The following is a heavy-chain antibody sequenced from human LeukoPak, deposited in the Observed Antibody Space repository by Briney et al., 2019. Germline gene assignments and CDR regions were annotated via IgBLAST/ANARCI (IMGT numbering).Heavy chain of an antibody. CDR3: AKRPGPYCSTTICYSDY. J-gene: IGHJ4*02. CDR2: IWYDGSNK. V-gene: IGHV3-33*06. CDR1: GFTFSSYG. Sequence: GRSLRLSCAASGFTFSSYGMHWVRQAPGKGLEWVAVIWYDGSNKYYADSVKGRFTISRDNSKNTLYLQMNSLRDEDTAIYYCAKRPGPYCSTTICYSDYWGQGTLVTVSS. D-gene: IGHD2-2*02.